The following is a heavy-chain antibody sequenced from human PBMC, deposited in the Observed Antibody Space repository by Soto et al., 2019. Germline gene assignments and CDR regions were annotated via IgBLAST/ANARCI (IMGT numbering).Heavy chain of an antibody. D-gene: IGHD2-15*01. V-gene: IGHV1-69*01. CDR2: IIPIFGTT. J-gene: IGHJ3*02. CDR1: GGTFSSYA. CDR3: ARGYGSIVVVGAATRAFDI. Sequence: QVQLVQSGAEVKKPGSSVKVSCKASGGTFSSYAISWVRQAPGQGLEWMGGIIPIFGTTNYAQKFQGRVTITADESTSTAYMELSSLRSEDTAVYYCARGYGSIVVVGAATRAFDIWGQGTMVTVSS.